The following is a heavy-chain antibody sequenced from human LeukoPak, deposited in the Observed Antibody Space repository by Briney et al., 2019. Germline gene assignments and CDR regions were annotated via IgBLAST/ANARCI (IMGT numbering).Heavy chain of an antibody. CDR3: ARSSSSRYNWFDP. CDR1: GYTFTSYG. V-gene: IGHV1-18*01. D-gene: IGHD6-6*01. CDR2: ISAYNGNT. Sequence: GSAVNVSCLASGYTFTSYGIRGVRQAAGQGLAGMGWISAYNGNTNYAQKLQGRVTMTTDTSTSKAYMELRRLRSDDTAVYYCARSSSSRYNWFDPWGQGTLVTVSS. J-gene: IGHJ5*02.